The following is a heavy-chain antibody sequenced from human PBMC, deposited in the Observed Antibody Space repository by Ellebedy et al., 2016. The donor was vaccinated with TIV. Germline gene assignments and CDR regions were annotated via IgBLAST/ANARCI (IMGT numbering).Heavy chain of an antibody. V-gene: IGHV1-2*02. J-gene: IGHJ4*02. CDR2: ISPDSGGT. D-gene: IGHD3-10*01. Sequence: ASVKVSCKTSGYTFTAYHMHWVRQAPGQGLEWMGWISPDSGGTNYAQKFQGRVTMTRDTSITTAYMELSRLRSDDTAVYYCARVRGVIVFDYWGQGTVVTVSS. CDR1: GYTFTAYH. CDR3: ARVRGVIVFDY.